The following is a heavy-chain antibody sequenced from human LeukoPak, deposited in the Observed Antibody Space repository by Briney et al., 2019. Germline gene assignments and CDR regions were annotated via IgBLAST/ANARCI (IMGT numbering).Heavy chain of an antibody. J-gene: IGHJ4*02. V-gene: IGHV1-18*01. CDR1: GYTFTSYG. CDR3: CQSGSSDPYRY. Sequence: ASVKVSCKASGYTFTSYGISWVRQATGQGLEWMGWISAYNGNTNYAQKLQGRVTMTTDTSTSTAYMELRSLRSDDTAVYYCCQSGSSDPYRYWGQGTLVTVSS. D-gene: IGHD1-26*01. CDR2: ISAYNGNT.